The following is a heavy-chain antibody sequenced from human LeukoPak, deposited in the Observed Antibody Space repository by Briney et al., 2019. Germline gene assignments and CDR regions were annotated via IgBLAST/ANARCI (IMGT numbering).Heavy chain of an antibody. D-gene: IGHD3-3*01. CDR3: ARGSGYSVDY. V-gene: IGHV3-7*01. Sequence: GGSLRLSCVASGFTFSSYWMSWVRQAPGKGLEWVANIKQDGSEKYYVDSVKGRFTISRDNAKNSLYLQMNSLRAEDTAVYYCARGSGYSVDYWGQGTLVTVSS. CDR2: IKQDGSEK. CDR1: GFTFSSYW. J-gene: IGHJ4*02.